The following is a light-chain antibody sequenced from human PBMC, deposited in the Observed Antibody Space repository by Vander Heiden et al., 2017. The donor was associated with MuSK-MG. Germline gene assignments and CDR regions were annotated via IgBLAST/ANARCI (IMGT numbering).Light chain of an antibody. CDR1: QSIAIY. CDR2: DAS. V-gene: IGKV3-11*01. J-gene: IGKJ2*01. CDR3: QQRSHGHPRST. Sequence: EIVLTQSPATLSLSPGERATLSCRASQSIAIYLAWYQQKPGQAPRLLIYDASNRATGIKARFSGSGYGTDFTLTISSREPEDFAVYYCQQRSHGHPRSTFGQGTKLEIK.